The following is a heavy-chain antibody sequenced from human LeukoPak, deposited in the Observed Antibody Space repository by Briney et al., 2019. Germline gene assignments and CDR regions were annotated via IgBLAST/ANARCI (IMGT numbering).Heavy chain of an antibody. D-gene: IGHD3-22*01. J-gene: IGHJ4*02. V-gene: IGHV3-30*09. CDR2: ISYDGTNK. Sequence: GGSLRLSCAASGFTFSGYAMHWVRQAPGKGLEWVAVISYDGTNKYYADSVKGRFAVSRDISKNTLYLQMNSLTAEDTAVYYCARHRGPSLYSSAYFDYWGQGTLVPVSS. CDR3: ARHRGPSLYSSAYFDY. CDR1: GFTFSGYA.